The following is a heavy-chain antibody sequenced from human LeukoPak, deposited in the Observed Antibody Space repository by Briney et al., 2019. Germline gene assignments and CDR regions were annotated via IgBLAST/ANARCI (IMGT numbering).Heavy chain of an antibody. CDR2: INWNGGST. CDR1: GFTFSSYS. D-gene: IGHD6-19*01. V-gene: IGHV3-20*04. J-gene: IGHJ4*02. Sequence: RSGGSLRLSCAASGFTFSSYSMNWVRQAPGKGLEWVSGINWNGGSTGYADSVKGRFTISRDNAKNSLYLQMNSLRAEDTAVYYCARMYSSGWYGYWGQGTLVTVSS. CDR3: ARMYSSGWYGY.